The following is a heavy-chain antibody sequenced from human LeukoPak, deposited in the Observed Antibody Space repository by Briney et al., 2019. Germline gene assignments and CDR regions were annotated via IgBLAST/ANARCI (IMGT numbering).Heavy chain of an antibody. J-gene: IGHJ4*02. Sequence: SETLSLTCAVYGGSFSDYYWTWVRHPPGKGLEWIGEINHRGVTTYYPSLNSRVTISIDTYRNQFSLTMHSLTAADTAVYYCARTVGRTASLSYWGQGTLVTVSS. CDR2: INHRGVT. CDR3: ARTVGRTASLSY. V-gene: IGHV4-34*01. CDR1: GGSFSDYY. D-gene: IGHD4-4*01.